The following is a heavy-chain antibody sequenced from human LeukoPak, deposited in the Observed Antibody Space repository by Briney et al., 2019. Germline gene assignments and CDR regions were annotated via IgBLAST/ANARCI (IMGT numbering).Heavy chain of an antibody. CDR3: ARAGVVWSGYYKPYEYFQH. J-gene: IGHJ1*01. D-gene: IGHD3-3*01. V-gene: IGHV3-20*04. CDR1: GFTFDDDG. CDR2: INLNVGST. Sequence: RTGGSLRLSCAASGFTFDDDGISSVRQAPGKWRGCVSGINLNVGSTGYAHSVKGRCTISRDNAKNSLYLQMNSLTAEDTALYYCARAGVVWSGYYKPYEYFQHWGQGTLVTVSS.